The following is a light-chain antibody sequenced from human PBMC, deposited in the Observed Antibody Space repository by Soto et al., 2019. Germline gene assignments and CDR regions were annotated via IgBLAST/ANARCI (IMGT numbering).Light chain of an antibody. CDR1: QSVRSN. CDR3: QQYGSSPQT. J-gene: IGKJ1*01. V-gene: IGKV3-15*01. Sequence: EIVMTQSPATLSVSPGERATLSCRASQSVRSNLAWYQQKPGQAPRLLIYDASTRATGVPARFSGSGSGTEFTLTISSLQSEDFAVYYCQQYGSSPQTFGQGTKVDI. CDR2: DAS.